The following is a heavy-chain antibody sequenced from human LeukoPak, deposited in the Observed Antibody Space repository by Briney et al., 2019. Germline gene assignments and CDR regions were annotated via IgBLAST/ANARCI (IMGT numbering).Heavy chain of an antibody. V-gene: IGHV3-21*01. CDR2: ISSSSSYI. CDR1: GFTFSSYE. D-gene: IGHD5-24*01. Sequence: NTGGSLRLSCAASGFTFSSYEMNWVRQAPGKGLEWVSSISSSSSYIYYADSVKGRFTISRDNAKNSLYLQMNSLRAEDTAVYYCAREGEMATIYYFDYWGQGTLVTVSS. J-gene: IGHJ4*02. CDR3: AREGEMATIYYFDY.